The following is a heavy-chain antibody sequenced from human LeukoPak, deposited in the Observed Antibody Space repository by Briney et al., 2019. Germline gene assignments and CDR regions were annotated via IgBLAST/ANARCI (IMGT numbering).Heavy chain of an antibody. CDR1: GFTFSSYW. CDR2: IKKDGREK. D-gene: IGHD2-2*01. Sequence: GGSLRLSCAASGFTFSSYWMSWVRQAPGKGLEWVANIKKDGREKYYVDSVKGRFTIYRDNAKNSLYLQMNSLRAEDTAVYYCARERARYCSSTSCVIFDYWGQGTLVTVSS. V-gene: IGHV3-7*01. CDR3: ARERARYCSSTSCVIFDY. J-gene: IGHJ4*02.